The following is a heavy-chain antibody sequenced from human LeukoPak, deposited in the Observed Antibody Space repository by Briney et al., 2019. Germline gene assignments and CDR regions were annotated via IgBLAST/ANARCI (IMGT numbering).Heavy chain of an antibody. D-gene: IGHD3-10*01. CDR3: AKEKWPRFGELGEGYFDY. Sequence: QPGRSLRLSCAASGFTFDDYAVHWVRQAPGKGLEWVSGISWNSGSIGYADSVKGRFTISRDNAKNSLYLQMNSLRAEDMALYYCAKEKWPRFGELGEGYFDYWGQGTLVTVSS. V-gene: IGHV3-9*03. CDR1: GFTFDDYA. J-gene: IGHJ4*02. CDR2: ISWNSGSI.